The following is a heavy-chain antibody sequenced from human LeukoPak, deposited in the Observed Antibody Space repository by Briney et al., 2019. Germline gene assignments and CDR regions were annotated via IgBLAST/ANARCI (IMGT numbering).Heavy chain of an antibody. CDR2: INHSGST. V-gene: IGHV4-34*01. J-gene: IGHJ6*02. Sequence: SETLSLTCAVYGGSFSGYYWSWIRQPPGKGLEWIGEINHSGSTNYNPSLKSRVTISVDTSKNQFSLKLSSVTAADTAVYYCARGLVDEYYYGMDVWGQGTTVNVSS. CDR3: ARGLVDEYYYGMDV. D-gene: IGHD2-15*01. CDR1: GGSFSGYY.